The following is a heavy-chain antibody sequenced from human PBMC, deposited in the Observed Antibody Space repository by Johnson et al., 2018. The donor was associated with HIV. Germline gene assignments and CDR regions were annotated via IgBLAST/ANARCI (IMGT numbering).Heavy chain of an antibody. V-gene: IGHV3-7*01. Sequence: VQLVESGGGLVKPGGSLRLSCAASGFTVSSNYMSWVRQAPGKGLEWVANIKQDGNKRYYVGSVRGRFTISRDNAENLLTLQMNSLRAEDTAVYYCARPYSESIYAAFSLWGQGTMVTVSS. D-gene: IGHD2/OR15-2a*01. J-gene: IGHJ3*01. CDR3: ARPYSESIYAAFSL. CDR2: IKQDGNKR. CDR1: GFTVSSNY.